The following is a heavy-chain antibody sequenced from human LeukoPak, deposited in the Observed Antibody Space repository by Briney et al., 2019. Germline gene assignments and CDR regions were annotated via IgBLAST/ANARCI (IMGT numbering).Heavy chain of an antibody. Sequence: ASVKVSCKASGYTFTGYYMHWVRQAPGQGLEWMGWINPNSGGTNYAQNFQGRVTMTRDTSISTAYMELSRLRSDDTAVYYCAGGGSGGYDIVVVPAAIEPPDWFDPWGQGTLVTVSS. CDR1: GYTFTGYY. CDR3: AGGGSGGYDIVVVPAAIEPPDWFDP. V-gene: IGHV1-2*02. D-gene: IGHD2-2*02. J-gene: IGHJ5*02. CDR2: INPNSGGT.